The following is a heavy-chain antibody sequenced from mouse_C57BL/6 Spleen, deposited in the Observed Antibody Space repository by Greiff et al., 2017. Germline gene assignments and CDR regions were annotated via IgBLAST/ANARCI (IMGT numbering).Heavy chain of an antibody. J-gene: IGHJ3*01. CDR2: IDPSDSYT. CDR1: GYTFTSYW. Sequence: QVQLQQPGTELVKPGASVKLSCKASGYTFTSYWMHWVKQRPGQGLEWIGEIDPSDSYTNYNQKFKGKSTLTVDKSSSTAYIQLSSLTSEDSAVYYCARPYGSRGAWFAYWGQGTLVTVSA. V-gene: IGHV1-69*01. D-gene: IGHD1-1*01. CDR3: ARPYGSRGAWFAY.